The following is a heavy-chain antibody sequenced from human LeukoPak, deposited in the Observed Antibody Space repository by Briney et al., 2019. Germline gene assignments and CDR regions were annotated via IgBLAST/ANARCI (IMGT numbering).Heavy chain of an antibody. Sequence: GGSLRLSCAASGFTFDDYAMHRVRQVPGKGLEWVSLISGDGDYTYYADSVKGRFTISRDNSKYSLYLQMNSLRTEDTALYYCAKDMYSSSSSHFDYWGQGTLVTVSS. V-gene: IGHV3-43*02. CDR1: GFTFDDYA. CDR2: ISGDGDYT. D-gene: IGHD6-6*01. J-gene: IGHJ4*02. CDR3: AKDMYSSSSSHFDY.